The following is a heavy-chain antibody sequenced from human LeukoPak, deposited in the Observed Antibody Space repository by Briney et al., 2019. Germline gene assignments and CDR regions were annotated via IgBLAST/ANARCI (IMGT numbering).Heavy chain of an antibody. D-gene: IGHD4-23*01. J-gene: IGHJ6*03. CDR3: ARSRMITVVTPYYYMGV. V-gene: IGHV1-8*03. CDR2: MNPSSGNT. CDR1: VYTFTNYD. Sequence: ASVTVSFKSSVYTFTNYDIHWVRQATGQGLEWMGWMNPSSGNTGYAQKFQGRVTITRNSSISTAYMELRSLRSEDTAVYYCARSRMITVVTPYYYMGVWGTGTTVTVSS.